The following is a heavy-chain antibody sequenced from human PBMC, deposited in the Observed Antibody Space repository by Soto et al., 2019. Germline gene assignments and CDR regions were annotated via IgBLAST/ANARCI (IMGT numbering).Heavy chain of an antibody. V-gene: IGHV1-2*02. J-gene: IGHJ5*02. CDR2: INPNSGGT. Sequence: ASVKVSCKASGYTFTGYYMHWVRQAPGQGLEWMGWINPNSGGTNYAQKFQGRVTMTRDTSISTAYMELRSLRSDDTAVYYCAVVVVPARWFDPWGQGTLVTVSS. CDR1: GYTFTGYY. CDR3: AVVVVPARWFDP. D-gene: IGHD2-2*01.